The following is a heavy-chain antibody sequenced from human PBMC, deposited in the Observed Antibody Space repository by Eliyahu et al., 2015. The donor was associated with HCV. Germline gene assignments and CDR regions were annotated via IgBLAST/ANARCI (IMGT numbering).Heavy chain of an antibody. CDR1: RFTFNSYS. Sequence: EVQLVESGGGLVKPGGSLRLSCVASRFTFNSYSMNWVRQAPGKGLEWVSSISSTSSSMYYADSVKGRFTISRDNAKKSLYLQMNSLRAEDTAVYYCARTPGEWGQGTLVTVSS. V-gene: IGHV3-21*01. J-gene: IGHJ4*02. D-gene: IGHD1-1*01. CDR2: ISSTSSSM. CDR3: ARTPGE.